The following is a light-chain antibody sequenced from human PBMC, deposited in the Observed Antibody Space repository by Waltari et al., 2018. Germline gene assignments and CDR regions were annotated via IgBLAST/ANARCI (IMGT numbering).Light chain of an antibody. CDR3: QSYDSSLSGVL. V-gene: IGLV1-40*01. Sequence: SVLTQPPSVSGAPGQRITISCTGTSSNIGAGYDVHWYLQLPGTAPKLLILGNNNRPSGVPDRFSASKSDTSASLAITGLQAEDEADYYCQSYDSSLSGVLFGGGTKLTVL. CDR1: SSNIGAGYD. CDR2: GNN. J-gene: IGLJ2*01.